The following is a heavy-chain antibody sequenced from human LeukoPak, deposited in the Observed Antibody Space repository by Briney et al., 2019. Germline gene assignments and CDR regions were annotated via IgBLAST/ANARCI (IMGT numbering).Heavy chain of an antibody. CDR1: GFTFSSYW. Sequence: GGSLRLSCAASGFTFSSYWMSWVRQAPGKGLEWVANIKQDGSEKYYVDSVKGRFTISRDDAKNSLYLQMNSLRAEDTAVYYCARAFGAYCGGDCSGHDYWGQGTLVTVSS. J-gene: IGHJ4*02. CDR2: IKQDGSEK. CDR3: ARAFGAYCGGDCSGHDY. D-gene: IGHD2-21*02. V-gene: IGHV3-7*01.